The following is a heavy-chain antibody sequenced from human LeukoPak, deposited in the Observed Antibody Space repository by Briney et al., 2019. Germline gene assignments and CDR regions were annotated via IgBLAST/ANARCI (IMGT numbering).Heavy chain of an antibody. CDR1: GYSISSGYY. CDR2: IYHRGST. J-gene: IGHJ5*02. Sequence: SETLSLTCTVSGYSISSGYYWGWIRQPPGKGLEWIGSIYHRGSTYYNPSLKSRVTISVDTSKNQFSLKLSSVTAADTAVYYCARVLSCGGDCYPNWFDPWGQGTLVTVSS. V-gene: IGHV4-38-2*02. D-gene: IGHD2-21*01. CDR3: ARVLSCGGDCYPNWFDP.